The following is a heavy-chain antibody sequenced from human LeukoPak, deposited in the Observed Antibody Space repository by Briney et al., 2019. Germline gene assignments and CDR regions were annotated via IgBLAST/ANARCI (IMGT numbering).Heavy chain of an antibody. V-gene: IGHV3-48*03. CDR1: GFTFSTYE. D-gene: IGHD5-18*01. Sequence: GGSLRLSCAASGFTFSTYEMNWVRQAPGKGLEWVSYISSSGSTTYYADSVKGRFTISRDNARNSLYLQMNSLRAEDTAVYYCARDGGSYGQIDYWGQGTLVTVSS. J-gene: IGHJ4*02. CDR3: ARDGGSYGQIDY. CDR2: ISSSGSTT.